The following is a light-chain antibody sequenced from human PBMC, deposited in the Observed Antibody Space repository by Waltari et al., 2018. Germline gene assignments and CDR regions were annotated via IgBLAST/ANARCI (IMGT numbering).Light chain of an antibody. J-gene: IGLJ2*01. CDR3: MFSYGGGVV. V-gene: IGLV7-46*01. CDR1: TGAVTSGHY. Sequence: QTVVTQEPSLTVSPGGTVTLTCGSTTGAVTSGHYPYWFQQKPGQAPRTLIYDTTNKHSWTPARFSGSLLGGKAALTLSGAQPEDEAEYYCMFSYGGGVVFGGGTKLTVL. CDR2: DTT.